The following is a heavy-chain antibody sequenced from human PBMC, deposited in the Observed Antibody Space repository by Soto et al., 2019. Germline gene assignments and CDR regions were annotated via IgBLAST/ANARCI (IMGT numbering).Heavy chain of an antibody. Sequence: PSETLSLTCTVSGGSISPFYWSWVRQPPGKGLDWIGYLYYSGNTNYNPSLKSRVTISVDASKNQVSLRLTSVTAADTAVYYWARVGGVAARTFDYWGQGTVVTVST. D-gene: IGHD2-15*01. J-gene: IGHJ4*02. CDR3: ARVGGVAARTFDY. CDR2: LYYSGNT. CDR1: GGSISPFY. V-gene: IGHV4-59*01.